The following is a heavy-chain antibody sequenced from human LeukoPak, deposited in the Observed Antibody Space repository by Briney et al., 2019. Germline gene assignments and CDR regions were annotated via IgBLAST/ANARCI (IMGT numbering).Heavy chain of an antibody. Sequence: SETLSLTCTVSGGSISSYYWSWIRQPAGKGLEWIGRIYTSGSTNCNPSLKSRVTMSVDTSKNQFSLKLSSVTAADTAVYYCARDFSSGWKEYFDLWGRGTLVTVSS. D-gene: IGHD6-19*01. CDR1: GGSISSYY. CDR2: IYTSGST. CDR3: ARDFSSGWKEYFDL. V-gene: IGHV4-4*07. J-gene: IGHJ2*01.